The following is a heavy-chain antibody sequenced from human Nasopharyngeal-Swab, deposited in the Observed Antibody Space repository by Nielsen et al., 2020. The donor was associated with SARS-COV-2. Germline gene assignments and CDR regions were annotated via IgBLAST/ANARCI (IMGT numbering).Heavy chain of an antibody. CDR3: ATTAGY. V-gene: IGHV4-39*01. CDR1: GGSIAGSTYY. Sequence: SETLSLTCTVSGGSIAGSTYYWGWVRQFPGKGLEWIGSIYYSGSTYYNPSLTSRVTISVDTSKNQFSLKLSSVTASDTAVYYCATTAGYWGQGTLVTVSS. J-gene: IGHJ4*02. CDR2: IYYSGST.